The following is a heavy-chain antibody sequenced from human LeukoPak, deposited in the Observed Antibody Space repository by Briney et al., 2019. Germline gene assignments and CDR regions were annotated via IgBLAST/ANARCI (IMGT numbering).Heavy chain of an antibody. D-gene: IGHD1-26*01. J-gene: IGHJ4*02. V-gene: IGHV3-48*01. CDR2: IDARSGIV. Sequence: GGSLRLSCAASGFTFTMFGMNWVRQAPGKGLEWVSYIDARSGIVYYADSVQGRFTISRDDAKNSVFLQMNSLRVDDTAVYYCAREGVGATAPVLYYFDYWGQGTLVTVSS. CDR3: AREGVGATAPVLYYFDY. CDR1: GFTFTMFG.